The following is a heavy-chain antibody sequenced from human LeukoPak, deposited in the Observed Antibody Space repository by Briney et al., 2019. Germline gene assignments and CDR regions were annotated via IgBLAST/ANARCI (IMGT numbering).Heavy chain of an antibody. CDR2: ISNDGSNK. J-gene: IGHJ4*02. CDR1: GFRFSSYG. Sequence: GRSLRLSCAASGFRFSSYGMHWVRQAPGKGLEWVAVISNDGSNKYYVDSVKGRFTISRDNSKNTLYLQMSSLRAEDTAVYYCAKVRWPFGGYDSLYYFDYWGQGTLVTVSS. D-gene: IGHD5-12*01. V-gene: IGHV3-30*18. CDR3: AKVRWPFGGYDSLYYFDY.